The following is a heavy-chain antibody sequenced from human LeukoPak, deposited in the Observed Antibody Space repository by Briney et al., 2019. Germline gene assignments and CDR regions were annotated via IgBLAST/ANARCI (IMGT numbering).Heavy chain of an antibody. J-gene: IGHJ3*01. Sequence: GGSLRLSCAASGFTFSSYAMSWVRQAPGKGLEWVSAISGSGGSTYYADSVKGRFTISRDNSKNTLYLQMNSLRAEDTAVYYCARDSGIAVARNDAFDVWGQGTMVTVSS. CDR1: GFTFSSYA. V-gene: IGHV3-23*01. D-gene: IGHD6-19*01. CDR2: ISGSGGST. CDR3: ARDSGIAVARNDAFDV.